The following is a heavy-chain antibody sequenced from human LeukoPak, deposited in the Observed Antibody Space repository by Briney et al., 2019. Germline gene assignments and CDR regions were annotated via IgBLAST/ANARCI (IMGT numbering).Heavy chain of an antibody. J-gene: IGHJ3*01. V-gene: IGHV3-53*05. D-gene: IGHD3-22*01. Sequence: PGGSLRLSCAASGFTVSSNYMSWVRQALGKGLEWVSVIYSGGSTYYADSVKGRFTISRDNSKNTLYLQMNSLRAEDTAVYYCARDNYHSSIYSTWWNSFDFWGQGTMVAVSS. CDR2: IYSGGST. CDR3: ARDNYHSSIYSTWWNSFDF. CDR1: GFTVSSNY.